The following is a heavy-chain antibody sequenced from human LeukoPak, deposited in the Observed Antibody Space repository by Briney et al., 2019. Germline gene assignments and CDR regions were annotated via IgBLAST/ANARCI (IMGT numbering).Heavy chain of an antibody. Sequence: GGSLRLSCAASGFTFSSYEMNWVRQAPGTGLEWVSHITSSGSTTYYADSVKGRFTISRDNAKNSLYLQMNSLRAEDTAVYYCARDSGADAFDIWGQGTMVTVSS. J-gene: IGHJ3*02. V-gene: IGHV3-48*03. D-gene: IGHD1-26*01. CDR2: ITSSGSTT. CDR3: ARDSGADAFDI. CDR1: GFTFSSYE.